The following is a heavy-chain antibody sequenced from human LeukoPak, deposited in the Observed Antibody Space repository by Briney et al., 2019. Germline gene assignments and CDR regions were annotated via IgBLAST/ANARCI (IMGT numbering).Heavy chain of an antibody. CDR1: GFAFSSYA. Sequence: GGSLRLSCAASGFAFSSYAMSWVRQAPGKGLEWVSVIYSGGTIYYADSVKGRFTISRDNSKNTVYLEMNSLRAEDTAVYYCARDGENHYYDYWGQGTLVTVST. CDR2: IYSGGTI. D-gene: IGHD7-27*01. V-gene: IGHV3-66*01. CDR3: ARDGENHYYDY. J-gene: IGHJ4*02.